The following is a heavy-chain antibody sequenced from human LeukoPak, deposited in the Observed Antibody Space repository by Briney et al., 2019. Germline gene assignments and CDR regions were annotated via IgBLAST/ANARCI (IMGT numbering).Heavy chain of an antibody. D-gene: IGHD3-3*01. Sequence: SVKVSCKASGGTFSSYAISWVRQAPGQGLEWMGGIIPIFGTANYAQKFQGRVTITADESTSTAYMELSSLRSEDTAVYYCASSFGVVLPGSYYGMDVWGQGATVTVSS. CDR2: IIPIFGTA. CDR1: GGTFSSYA. V-gene: IGHV1-69*01. CDR3: ASSFGVVLPGSYYGMDV. J-gene: IGHJ6*02.